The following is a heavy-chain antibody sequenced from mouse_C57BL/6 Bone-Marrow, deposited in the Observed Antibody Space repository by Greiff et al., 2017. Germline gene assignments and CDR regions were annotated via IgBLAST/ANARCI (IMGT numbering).Heavy chain of an antibody. CDR2: IYPGSGST. CDR3: ANIYYDGYYAMDD. D-gene: IGHD2-4*01. V-gene: IGHV1-55*01. CDR1: GYTFTSYW. J-gene: IGHJ4*01. Sequence: VQLQQPGAELVKPGASVKMSCKASGYTFTSYWITWVKQRPGQGLEWIGDIYPGSGSTNYNEKFKSKATLTVDTSSSTAYMQLSSLTSEDSAVYYCANIYYDGYYAMDDWGQGTSVTVSS.